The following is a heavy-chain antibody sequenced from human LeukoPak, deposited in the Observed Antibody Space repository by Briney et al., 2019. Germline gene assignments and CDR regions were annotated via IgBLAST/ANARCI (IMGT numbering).Heavy chain of an antibody. CDR2: INHSGST. Sequence: PSETLSLTCAVYGGSFSGYYWSWIRQPPGKGLEWIGEINHSGSTNYNPSLKSRVTISADTSKDQFSLKMYSVTAADTAVYYCAKEIAVAGKASYYYAMDVWGQGTTVTVSS. D-gene: IGHD6-19*01. V-gene: IGHV4-34*01. CDR1: GGSFSGYY. J-gene: IGHJ6*02. CDR3: AKEIAVAGKASYYYAMDV.